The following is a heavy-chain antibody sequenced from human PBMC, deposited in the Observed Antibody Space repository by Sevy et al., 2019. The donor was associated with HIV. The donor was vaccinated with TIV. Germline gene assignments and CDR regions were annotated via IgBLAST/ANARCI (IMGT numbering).Heavy chain of an antibody. J-gene: IGHJ4*02. V-gene: IGHV4-30-4*01. CDR1: GGSISSSDSY. D-gene: IGHD5-12*01. CDR2: IHYSGGP. CDR3: ASKRGYSHGSFDY. Sequence: SETLSLTCTVSGGSISSSDSYWSWIRQPPGKGLEWIGYIHYSGGPYYNPFLKSRVAMSVDTSEKQFSLKLSFLTAADTAVYYCASKRGYSHGSFDYWGQGTLVTVSS.